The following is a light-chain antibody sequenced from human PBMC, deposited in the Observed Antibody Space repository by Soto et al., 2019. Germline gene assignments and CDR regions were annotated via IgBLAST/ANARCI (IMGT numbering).Light chain of an antibody. Sequence: EIVLTQSPGTLSLSPGEGATLSCRASQSVSSNYLAWYQQIPGQAPRLLIYGASSRATGIPDKFSGRGSGTDFTLTISRLEPEDFAVYYCQQYDGSPWTFGQGTKVDIK. V-gene: IGKV3-20*01. CDR1: QSVSSNY. J-gene: IGKJ1*01. CDR3: QQYDGSPWT. CDR2: GAS.